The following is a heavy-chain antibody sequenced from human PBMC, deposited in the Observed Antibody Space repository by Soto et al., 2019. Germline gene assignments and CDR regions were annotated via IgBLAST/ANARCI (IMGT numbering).Heavy chain of an antibody. J-gene: IGHJ4*02. D-gene: IGHD3-22*01. V-gene: IGHV1-46*01. CDR2: INPSAAAT. CDR3: ARARDTSGYAALDY. CDR1: GYTFINYY. Sequence: QVQLVQSGAEVKWPGASVKVSCKASGYTFINYYIHWVRQAPGQGLEWMGIINPSAAATNYAQSFQGRVNVTRVTSTSTVYLDLSSLRSDDTAVYYCARARDTSGYAALDYWGQGTLVTVSS.